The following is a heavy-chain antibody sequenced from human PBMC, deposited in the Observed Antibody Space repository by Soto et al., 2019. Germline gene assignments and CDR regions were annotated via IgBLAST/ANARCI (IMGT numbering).Heavy chain of an antibody. CDR1: GFTFSDYY. J-gene: IGHJ6*02. D-gene: IGHD5-18*01. CDR2: ISSSGSTI. CDR3: ARDFDGFLPDDADTAIPLYYYYGMDV. V-gene: IGHV3-11*01. Sequence: PGGSLRLSCAASGFTFSDYYMSWIRQAPGKGLEWVSYISSSGSTIYYADSVKGRFTISRDNAKNSLYLQMNSLRAEDTAVYYCARDFDGFLPDDADTAIPLYYYYGMDVWGQGTTVTVSS.